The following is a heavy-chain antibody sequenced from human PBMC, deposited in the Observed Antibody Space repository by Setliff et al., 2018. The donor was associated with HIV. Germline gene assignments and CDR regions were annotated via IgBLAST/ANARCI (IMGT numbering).Heavy chain of an antibody. D-gene: IGHD6-6*01. CDR3: ARQRSIAARPNSAFDI. CDR1: RYSFTSYW. Sequence: GESLKISCKGSRYSFTSYWIAWVRQMPGKGLEWMGIIYPGDSDTRYSPSFQGQVTTSADKSISTAYLQWSSLKASDTAMYYCARQRSIAARPNSAFDIWGQGTMVTVSS. V-gene: IGHV5-51*01. J-gene: IGHJ3*02. CDR2: IYPGDSDT.